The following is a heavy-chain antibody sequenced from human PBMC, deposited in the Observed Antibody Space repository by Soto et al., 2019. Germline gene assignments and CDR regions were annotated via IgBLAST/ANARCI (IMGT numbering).Heavy chain of an antibody. J-gene: IGHJ4*02. Sequence: PSETLSLTCTVSGGSISSGDYYWSWIRQPPGKGLEWIGSIYYRGNAYYNPSLQTRVTISLDKSKSQFSLKLNSVTAADSAVYFCARLEGLATISYYFDFWGPGALVTVSS. V-gene: IGHV4-39*01. CDR1: GGSISSGDYY. D-gene: IGHD5-12*01. CDR2: IYYRGNA. CDR3: ARLEGLATISYYFDF.